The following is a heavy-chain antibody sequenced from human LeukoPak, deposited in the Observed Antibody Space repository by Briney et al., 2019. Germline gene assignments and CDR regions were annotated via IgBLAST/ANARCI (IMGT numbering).Heavy chain of an antibody. CDR2: INGSSGST. D-gene: IGHD2-2*01. J-gene: IGHJ4*02. V-gene: IGHV3-23*01. CDR3: AKTYQLLPIN. CDR1: GFTFSSYA. Sequence: VASLRLSCAASGFTFSSYAMSWVRQAPGKGLECGSAINGSSGSTYYADSVKGRFNVYRDNSKNTLYLKMNSLRAEDAAVYSCAKTYQLLPINWGQGPLAPVSS.